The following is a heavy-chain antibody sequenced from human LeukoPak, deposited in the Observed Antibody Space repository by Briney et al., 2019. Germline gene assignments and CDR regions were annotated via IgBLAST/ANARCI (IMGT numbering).Heavy chain of an antibody. D-gene: IGHD3-22*01. J-gene: IGHJ1*01. Sequence: SVKVSCKASGGTFSSYAISWVRQAPGQGLEWMGGIIPIFGTANYAQEFQGRVTITADESTSTAYMELSSLRSEDTAVYYCAREGYYDSSGYYYGYFQHWGQGTLVTVSS. CDR3: AREGYYDSSGYYYGYFQH. V-gene: IGHV1-69*13. CDR2: IIPIFGTA. CDR1: GGTFSSYA.